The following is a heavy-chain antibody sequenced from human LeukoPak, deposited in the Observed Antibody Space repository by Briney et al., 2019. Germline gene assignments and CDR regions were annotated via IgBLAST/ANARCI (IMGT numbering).Heavy chain of an antibody. D-gene: IGHD3-10*01. V-gene: IGHV3-11*01. CDR1: GFTFSDHY. CDR3: ARGPLRDGGPY. Sequence: GGSLRLSCAASGFTFSDHYMSWIRQAPGKGLEWVSHISGSGSSTYYADSVKGRFTISRDNAKNSLYLQMNSLRAEDTAMYYCARGPLRDGGPYWGQGTLVTVSS. CDR2: ISGSGSST. J-gene: IGHJ4*02.